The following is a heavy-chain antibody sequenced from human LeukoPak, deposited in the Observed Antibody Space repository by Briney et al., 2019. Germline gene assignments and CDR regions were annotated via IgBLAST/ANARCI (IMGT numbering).Heavy chain of an antibody. J-gene: IGHJ3*02. D-gene: IGHD4-17*01. CDR2: INHSGST. CDR1: GGSFSGYY. CDR3: ARGQESTVTPSAFDI. Sequence: SETLSLTCAVYGGSFSGYYWSWIRQPPGKGLEWIGEINHSGSTNYNPSLKSRVTISVDTSKNQFSLKLSSVTAADTAVYYCARGQESTVTPSAFDIWGQGTMVTVSS. V-gene: IGHV4-34*01.